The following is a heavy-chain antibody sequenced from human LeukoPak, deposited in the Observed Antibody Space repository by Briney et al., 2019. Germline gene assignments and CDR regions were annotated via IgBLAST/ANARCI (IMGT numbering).Heavy chain of an antibody. CDR3: ARVGDDYGDYGGGNDAFDI. D-gene: IGHD4-17*01. V-gene: IGHV4-61*02. Sequence: PSETLSLTCTVSGGSISSGSYYWSWIRQPAEKGLEWIGRIYTSGSTNYNPSLKSRGTISVDTSKNQFSLKLSSVTAADTAVYYCARVGDDYGDYGGGNDAFDIWGQGTMVTVSS. J-gene: IGHJ3*02. CDR1: GGSISSGSYY. CDR2: IYTSGST.